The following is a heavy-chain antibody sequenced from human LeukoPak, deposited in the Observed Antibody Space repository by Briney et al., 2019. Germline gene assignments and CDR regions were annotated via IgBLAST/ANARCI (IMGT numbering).Heavy chain of an antibody. V-gene: IGHV1-2*02. D-gene: IGHD4-23*01. Sequence: ASVKVSCKPSGYTFTGYYMHWVRQAPGQGLEWMGWINPNSGGTNYAQKFQGRVTMTRDTSISTAYMELSRLRSDDTAVYYCARVGLYGGNFIDYWGQGTLVTVSS. CDR1: GYTFTGYY. CDR3: ARVGLYGGNFIDY. CDR2: INPNSGGT. J-gene: IGHJ4*02.